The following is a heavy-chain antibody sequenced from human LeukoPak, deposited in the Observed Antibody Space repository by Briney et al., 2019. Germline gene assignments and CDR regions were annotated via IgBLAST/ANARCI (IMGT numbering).Heavy chain of an antibody. CDR1: GGSISSYY. J-gene: IGHJ4*02. CDR2: ISYSGST. Sequence: SETLSLTCTVSGGSISSYYWSWIRQPPGKGLEWIGYISYSGSTNYNPSLKSRVTMSVDTSKNQLSLKLSSVTAVDTAVYYCARLQGSSRYYFDYWGQGTLVTVSS. D-gene: IGHD6-13*01. CDR3: ARLQGSSRYYFDY. V-gene: IGHV4-59*12.